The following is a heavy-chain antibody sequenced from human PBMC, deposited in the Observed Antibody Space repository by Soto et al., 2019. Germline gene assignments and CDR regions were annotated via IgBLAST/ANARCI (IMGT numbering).Heavy chain of an antibody. CDR3: AAWWELENYYFDY. Sequence: ASVKVSCKASGFTFTSSAVQWVRQARGQRLEWIGWIVVGSGNTNYAQKFQERVTITRDMSTSTAYMELSSLRSEDTAVYYCAAWWELENYYFDYWGQGTLVTVSS. CDR2: IVVGSGNT. V-gene: IGHV1-58*01. J-gene: IGHJ4*02. D-gene: IGHD1-26*01. CDR1: GFTFTSSA.